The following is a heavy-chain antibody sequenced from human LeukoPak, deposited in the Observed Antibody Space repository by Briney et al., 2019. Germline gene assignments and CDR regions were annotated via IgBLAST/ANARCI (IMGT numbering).Heavy chain of an antibody. D-gene: IGHD3-10*01. CDR3: ASLGFSRGYFDY. CDR2: IYYSGST. CDR1: GGSISSSSYY. Sequence: SETLSLTCTVSGGSISSSSYYWGWIRQPPGKGLEWIGSIYYSGSTYYNPSLKSRVTISVDTSKNQFSLKLSSVTAADTAVYYCASLGFSRGYFDYWGQGTLVTVSS. V-gene: IGHV4-39*01. J-gene: IGHJ4*02.